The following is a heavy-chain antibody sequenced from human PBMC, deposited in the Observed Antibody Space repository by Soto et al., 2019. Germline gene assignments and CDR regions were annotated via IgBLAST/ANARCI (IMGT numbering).Heavy chain of an antibody. D-gene: IGHD6-6*01. CDR2: ISSDGSNK. CDR1: GFTFSSYA. Sequence: QVQLVESGGGVVQPGRYLRLSCAASGFTFSSYAMHWVRQAPGKGLEWVAVISSDGSNKYYADSVKGRFTISRDNSKNTLYLQMNRLRAEDTAVYYCARDRARYSSSMLDAFDIWGQGTMVTVSS. V-gene: IGHV3-30-3*01. J-gene: IGHJ3*02. CDR3: ARDRARYSSSMLDAFDI.